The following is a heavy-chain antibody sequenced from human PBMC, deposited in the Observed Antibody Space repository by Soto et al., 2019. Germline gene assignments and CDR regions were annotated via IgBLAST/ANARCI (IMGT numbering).Heavy chain of an antibody. Sequence: VSVKVSCKASGYAFTIYDINWVRQATGQGLEWMGWMNPNSGNTGYAQKFQGRVTMTRNTSISTAYMELSSLRSEDTAVYYCARSQIAARPTSNWFDPWGQGTLVTVSS. V-gene: IGHV1-8*01. CDR2: MNPNSGNT. CDR1: GYAFTIYD. CDR3: ARSQIAARPTSNWFDP. D-gene: IGHD6-6*01. J-gene: IGHJ5*02.